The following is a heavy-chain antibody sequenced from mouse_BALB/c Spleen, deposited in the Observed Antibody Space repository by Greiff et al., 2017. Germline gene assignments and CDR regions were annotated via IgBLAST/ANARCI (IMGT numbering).Heavy chain of an antibody. CDR2: ISSGGST. D-gene: IGHD2-4*01. Sequence: DVQLVESGGGLVKPGGSQKLSCAASGFTFSSYAMSWVRQTPEKRLEWVASISSGGSTYYPDSVKGRFTISRDNARNILYLQMSSLRSEDTAMYYCARAGIYYDYEFAYWGQGTLVTVSA. CDR1: GFTFSSYA. J-gene: IGHJ3*01. CDR3: ARAGIYYDYEFAY. V-gene: IGHV5-6-5*01.